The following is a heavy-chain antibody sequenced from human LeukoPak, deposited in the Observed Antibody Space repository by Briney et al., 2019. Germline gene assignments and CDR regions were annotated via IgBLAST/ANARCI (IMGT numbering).Heavy chain of an antibody. Sequence: GGSLRLSCAASGFTVSSNYMSWVRQAPGKGLEWVSLIYSSDNTYYADSVKGRFTISRDISKNTLSLQMKSLRPDDTAVYYCARGCSGGSCCSAFDYWGQGTLVTVSS. CDR3: ARGCSGGSCCSAFDY. CDR2: IYSSDNT. CDR1: GFTVSSNY. D-gene: IGHD2-15*01. V-gene: IGHV3-53*05. J-gene: IGHJ4*02.